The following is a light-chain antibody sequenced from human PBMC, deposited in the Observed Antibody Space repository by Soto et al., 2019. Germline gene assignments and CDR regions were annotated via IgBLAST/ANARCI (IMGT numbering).Light chain of an antibody. CDR1: SNDVGGYNY. J-gene: IGLJ2*01. V-gene: IGLV2-11*01. CDR3: CSYAGSYMVV. Sequence: QSVLTQPRSVSGSPGQSVTISCSGTSNDVGGYNYVSWYQQHPGKAPKFMIYDVSKRPSGVPDRFSGSKSGNTASLTISGLQAEDEADYYCCSYAGSYMVVFGGGTKLTVL. CDR2: DVS.